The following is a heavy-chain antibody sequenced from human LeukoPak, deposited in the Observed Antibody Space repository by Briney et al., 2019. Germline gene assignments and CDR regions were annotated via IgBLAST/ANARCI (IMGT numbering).Heavy chain of an antibody. CDR1: GYTFTSYY. D-gene: IGHD1-1*01. J-gene: IGHJ6*02. CDR2: INPSGGST. CDR3: ARGIGDNLNYYYYGMDV. Sequence: GASVKVSCKASGYTFTSYYMHWVRQAPGQGLEWMGIINPSGGSTSYAQKFQGRVTMTRDTSTSTVYMELSSLRSEDTAVYYCARGIGDNLNYYYYGMDVWGQGTTVTVSS. V-gene: IGHV1-46*01.